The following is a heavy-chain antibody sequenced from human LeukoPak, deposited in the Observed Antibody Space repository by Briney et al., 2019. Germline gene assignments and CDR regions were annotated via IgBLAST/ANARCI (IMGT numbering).Heavy chain of an antibody. D-gene: IGHD1-14*01. CDR1: GYTLTELS. CDR2: FDPEDGET. Sequence: ASVKVSCKVSGYTLTELSMHWVRQAPGKGLEWMGGFDPEDGETIYAQKFQGRVTITEDTSTDTAYMELSSLRSEDTAVYYCATLAGTNYFDYWGQGTLVTVSS. J-gene: IGHJ4*02. V-gene: IGHV1-24*01. CDR3: ATLAGTNYFDY.